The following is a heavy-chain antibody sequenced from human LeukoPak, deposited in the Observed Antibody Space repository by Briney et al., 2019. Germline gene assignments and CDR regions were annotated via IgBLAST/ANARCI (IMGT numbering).Heavy chain of an antibody. CDR2: IKQDGSDK. CDR1: GFTFRRSR. D-gene: IGHD2-15*01. Sequence: GESLRLSCTASGFTFRRSRMSWVRQDPGKGLEWVANIKQDGSDKYYVDSVKGRFTISRDNAKNSLYLQMDSLRAEDTAVYYCARGPLSRPFDYWGQGTLVTVST. J-gene: IGHJ4*02. V-gene: IGHV3-7*05. CDR3: ARGPLSRPFDY.